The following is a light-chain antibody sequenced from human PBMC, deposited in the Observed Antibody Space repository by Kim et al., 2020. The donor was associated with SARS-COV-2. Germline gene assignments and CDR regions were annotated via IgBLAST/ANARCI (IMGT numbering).Light chain of an antibody. Sequence: PRKAARISCGGDNIGSKSVHWYQQKSGQAPVLLIYYDSDRPSGIPARFSASNSGNTATLTISRVEAGDEADYYCQVWDSSSDHVIFGGGTQLTVL. CDR1: NIGSKS. J-gene: IGLJ2*01. V-gene: IGLV3-21*04. CDR2: YDS. CDR3: QVWDSSSDHVI.